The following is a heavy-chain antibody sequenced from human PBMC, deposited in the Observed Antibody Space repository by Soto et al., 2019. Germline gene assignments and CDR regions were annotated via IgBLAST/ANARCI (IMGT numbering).Heavy chain of an antibody. CDR1: GGSISNDDYY. J-gene: IGHJ5*02. CDR3: VRDYNRGDWYGP. CDR2: ISYSGTT. Sequence: PSETLSLTCTVSGGSISNDDYYWNWIRQPPGKGLEWVGYISYSGTTYYNPSLESRLTISVDPSKNQFSLKLSSLTAADTAVYYCVRDYNRGDWYGPWGQGTLVTVSS. D-gene: IGHD3-10*01. V-gene: IGHV4-30-4*01.